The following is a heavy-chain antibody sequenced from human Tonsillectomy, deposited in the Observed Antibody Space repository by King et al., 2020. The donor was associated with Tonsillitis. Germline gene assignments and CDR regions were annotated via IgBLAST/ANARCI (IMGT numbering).Heavy chain of an antibody. J-gene: IGHJ4*02. CDR2: IYYSGST. CDR3: ATSDASDYGYYLPRGY. D-gene: IGHD4-17*01. CDR1: GGSISSYY. V-gene: IGHV4-59*08. Sequence: VQLQESGPGLVKPSETLSLTCTVSGGSISSYYWSWIRQPPGKGLEWIGYIYYSGSTNYNPSLKSRVTISVDTSKNQFSLKLSSVTAADTAVYYCATSDASDYGYYLPRGYWGQGTLVTVSS.